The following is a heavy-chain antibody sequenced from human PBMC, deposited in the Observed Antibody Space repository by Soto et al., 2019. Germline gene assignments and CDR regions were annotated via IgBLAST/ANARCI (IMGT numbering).Heavy chain of an antibody. Sequence: GASVKVSCKASGGTFSTHAIIWVRQAPGHGLEWMGGIIPISGTTYYTQKFQGRVTITADETTSTAFLELSSLKYEDTAVFFCARGYCSGGNFYSGLDVWGQGNLVPVS. CDR3: ARGYCSGGNFYSGLDV. CDR2: IIPISGTT. CDR1: GGTFSTHA. J-gene: IGHJ6*02. V-gene: IGHV1-69*13. D-gene: IGHD2-15*01.